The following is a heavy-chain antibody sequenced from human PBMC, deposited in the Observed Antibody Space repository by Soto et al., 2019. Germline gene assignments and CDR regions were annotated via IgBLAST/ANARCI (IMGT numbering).Heavy chain of an antibody. Sequence: GGSLRLSCAASGFTFSSYGMHWVRQAPGKGLEWVAVIWYDGSNKYYADSVKGRFTISRDNSKNTLYLQMNSLRAEDTAVYYCARDFIVVVPADVHYYYYGMDVWGQGTTVTVSS. CDR3: ARDFIVVVPADVHYYYYGMDV. CDR2: IWYDGSNK. CDR1: GFTFSSYG. J-gene: IGHJ6*02. D-gene: IGHD2-2*01. V-gene: IGHV3-33*01.